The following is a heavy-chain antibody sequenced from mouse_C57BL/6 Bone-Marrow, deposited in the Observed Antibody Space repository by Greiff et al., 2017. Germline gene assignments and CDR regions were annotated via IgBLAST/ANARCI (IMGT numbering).Heavy chain of an antibody. D-gene: IGHD5-5*01. CDR1: GYTFTSYW. Sequence: QVQLQQSGAELVKPGASVKMSCKASGYTFTSYWITWVKQRPGQGLEWIGDIYPGSGSTNYNEKFKSKATLTVDTSSSTAYMQLSSLTSEDSAVYYCARSYLSYAMDDWGQGTSVTVSS. J-gene: IGHJ4*01. V-gene: IGHV1-55*01. CDR3: ARSYLSYAMDD. CDR2: IYPGSGST.